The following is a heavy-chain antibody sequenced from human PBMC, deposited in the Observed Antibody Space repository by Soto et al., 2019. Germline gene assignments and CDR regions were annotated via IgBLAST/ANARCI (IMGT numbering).Heavy chain of an antibody. CDR3: ARGSGGYSYYGVDA. CDR2: ISYDGTNK. J-gene: IGHJ6*02. Sequence: GGSLRLSCAASGFVFSGYAMHWVRQAPGKGLEWVALISYDGTNKYYAESVRGRFTISRDSSKNTMYLQMNSLRPEDTAVSFCARGSGGYSYYGVDAWGQGTTVTVSS. CDR1: GFVFSGYA. V-gene: IGHV3-30*04. D-gene: IGHD3-16*01.